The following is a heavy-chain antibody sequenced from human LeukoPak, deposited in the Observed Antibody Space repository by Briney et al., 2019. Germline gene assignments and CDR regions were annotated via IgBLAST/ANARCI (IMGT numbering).Heavy chain of an antibody. CDR2: IKGDGSDN. Sequence: GGSLRLSCAASGFTFSSYWMSWVRQAPGKGLEWVANIKGDGSDNHYVDSVRGRFTISRDNAKNSLYLQMNSLRAEDTAVYYCARGYCSTTSCYYFDLWGQGTLVTVSS. J-gene: IGHJ4*02. D-gene: IGHD2-2*01. CDR3: ARGYCSTTSCYYFDL. V-gene: IGHV3-7*02. CDR1: GFTFSSYW.